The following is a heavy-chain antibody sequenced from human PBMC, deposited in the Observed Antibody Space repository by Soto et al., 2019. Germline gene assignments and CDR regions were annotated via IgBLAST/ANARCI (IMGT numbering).Heavy chain of an antibody. Sequence: SETLSLTCSVSGGSISSYYWSWIRQPPGKGLEWIGYIYYSGSTNYNPSLKSRVTISVDTSKNQFSLKLSSVTAADTAVYYCARQAAAGTGNWFDPWGQGTLVTVSS. V-gene: IGHV4-59*08. J-gene: IGHJ5*02. CDR2: IYYSGST. CDR1: GGSISSYY. D-gene: IGHD6-13*01. CDR3: ARQAAAGTGNWFDP.